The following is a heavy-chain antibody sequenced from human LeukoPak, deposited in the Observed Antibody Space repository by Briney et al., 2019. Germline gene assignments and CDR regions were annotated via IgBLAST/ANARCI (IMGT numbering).Heavy chain of an antibody. D-gene: IGHD1-14*01. Sequence: PGRSLRLSCAASGFTFSSYGVHWVRQAPGKGLEWVAVIWYDGSNKYYADSVKGRFTISRDNAKNSLYLQMNSLRAEDTAVYYCARDAFEGQEPFHLCMDVWGKGTTVTVSS. CDR2: IWYDGSNK. CDR3: ARDAFEGQEPFHLCMDV. V-gene: IGHV3-33*01. CDR1: GFTFSSYG. J-gene: IGHJ6*03.